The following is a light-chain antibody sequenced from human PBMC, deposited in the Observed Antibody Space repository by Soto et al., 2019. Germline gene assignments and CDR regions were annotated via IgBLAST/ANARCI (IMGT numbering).Light chain of an antibody. CDR3: QKYNRAPYT. J-gene: IGKJ3*01. Sequence: DIHMTHSPSSLSASVGDRVTITCRASQGITKSLAWYRQKPGKVPNLLIYTASTLHSGVPSRFSGSGYGTDFTLTISSLQPEDVATYYCQKYNRAPYTFGQGTKVDIK. CDR2: TAS. V-gene: IGKV1-27*01. CDR1: QGITKS.